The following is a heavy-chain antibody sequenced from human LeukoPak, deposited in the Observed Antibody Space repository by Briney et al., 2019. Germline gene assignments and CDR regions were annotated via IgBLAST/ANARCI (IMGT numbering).Heavy chain of an antibody. V-gene: IGHV3-21*01. CDR2: ISSSSSYI. CDR3: ARTIGIAVAAT. Sequence: GGSLRLSCAASGFTFSSYSMNWVRQAPGKGLEWVSSISSSSSYIYYADSVKGLFTISRDNAKNSLYLQMNSLRAEDTAVYYCARTIGIAVAATWGQGTLVTVSS. CDR1: GFTFSSYS. D-gene: IGHD6-19*01. J-gene: IGHJ5*02.